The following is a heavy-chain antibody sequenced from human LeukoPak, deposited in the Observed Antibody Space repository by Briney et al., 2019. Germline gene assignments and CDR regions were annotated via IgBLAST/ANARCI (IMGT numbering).Heavy chain of an antibody. D-gene: IGHD3-10*01. V-gene: IGHV4-39*07. Sequence: SETLSLTCTVSGGSISSTNYYWGWIRQPPGKGLEWIGSIYYSGSTYYNPSLKSRVTISVDTSKNHFSLKLSSVTAADTAVYYCATQPYGPGSYSSLHDQLDWFDPWGQGTLVTVSS. CDR3: ATQPYGPGSYSSLHDQLDWFDP. J-gene: IGHJ5*02. CDR2: IYYSGST. CDR1: GGSISSTNYY.